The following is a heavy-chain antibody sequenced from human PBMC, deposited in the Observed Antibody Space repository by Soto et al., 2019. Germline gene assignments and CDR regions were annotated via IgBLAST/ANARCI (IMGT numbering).Heavy chain of an antibody. V-gene: IGHV4-59*11. Sequence: SETLSLTCTVTGGSISSHSCSWIRQPLGKGLEWIGCIYDSASTNYSPFLKSRVTISVDTSKNQLSLKLSSVTAADTAVYYCARWGYCSGGSCYFDYWGQGTLVTVSS. CDR3: ARWGYCSGGSCYFDY. CDR2: IYDSAST. J-gene: IGHJ4*02. D-gene: IGHD2-15*01. CDR1: GGSISSHS.